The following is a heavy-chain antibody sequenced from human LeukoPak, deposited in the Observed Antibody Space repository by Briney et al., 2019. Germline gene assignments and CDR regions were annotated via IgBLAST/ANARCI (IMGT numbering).Heavy chain of an antibody. J-gene: IGHJ5*02. CDR2: IYYSGST. D-gene: IGHD1-26*01. V-gene: IGHV4-59*01. CDR1: GGSISSYL. Sequence: SETLSLTCTVSGGSISSYLWTWIRQPPGKGLEWIGYIYYSGSTSYNPSLKSRVTMSVDTSKNQFSPNLNSVTAADTAVYYCARGYLDWCDLWGQGTLVTVSS. CDR3: ARGYLDWCDL.